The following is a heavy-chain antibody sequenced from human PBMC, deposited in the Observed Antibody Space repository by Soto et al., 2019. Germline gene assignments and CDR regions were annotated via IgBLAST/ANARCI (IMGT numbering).Heavy chain of an antibody. CDR1: GGTFGRNA. D-gene: IGHD6-19*01. CDR3: ARPQGSGWRFNALDF. CDR2: IIPMFGTA. Sequence: SVKVSCKASGGTFGRNAINWVRQAPGQGREWMGGIIPMFGTANHAQKFRDRIVITADESTNTAYLELNSLRYEDTAIYYCARPQGSGWRFNALDFWGQGTVVTVSS. J-gene: IGHJ3*01. V-gene: IGHV1-69*13.